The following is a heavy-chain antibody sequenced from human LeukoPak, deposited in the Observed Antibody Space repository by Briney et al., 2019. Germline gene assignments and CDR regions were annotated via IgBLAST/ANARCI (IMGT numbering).Heavy chain of an antibody. Sequence: GSLRLSCAASGFTFSSYSMNWVRQPPGKGLEWIGSIYYSGSTYYNPPLKSRVTISVDTSKNQFSLKLSSVTAADTAVYYCARHTHFVIHDSSGYYFNDAFDIWGQGTMVTVSS. CDR2: IYYSGST. CDR1: GFTFSSYSMN. J-gene: IGHJ3*02. V-gene: IGHV4-39*01. D-gene: IGHD3-22*01. CDR3: ARHTHFVIHDSSGYYFNDAFDI.